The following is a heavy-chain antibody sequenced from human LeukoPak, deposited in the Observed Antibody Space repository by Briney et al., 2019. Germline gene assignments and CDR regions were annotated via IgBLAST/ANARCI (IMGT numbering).Heavy chain of an antibody. J-gene: IGHJ3*01. Sequence: PGGSLRLSCAASGFTFSSYGKHWVRQAPGKGLEWVAVISYDGSNKYYADSVKGRFTISRDNSKNTLYLQMNSLRAEDTAVYYCARSVRGVIADAFNVWGQGTMVAVSS. D-gene: IGHD3-10*01. CDR1: GFTFSSYG. CDR2: ISYDGSNK. CDR3: ARSVRGVIADAFNV. V-gene: IGHV3-30*03.